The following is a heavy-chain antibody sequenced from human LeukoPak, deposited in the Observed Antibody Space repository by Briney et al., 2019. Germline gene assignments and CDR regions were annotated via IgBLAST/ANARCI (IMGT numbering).Heavy chain of an antibody. CDR2: ISSSSSYI. CDR3: ASDRVFYGLDV. Sequence: GSLSLSCAASGFPFSSYSMNWVRQAPGKGLEWVSSISSSSSYIYFADSVKGRFTISRDNARNTLYLQMNSLRPEDTAIYYCASDRVFYGLDVWGQGTTVTVSS. J-gene: IGHJ6*02. V-gene: IGHV3-21*01. CDR1: GFPFSSYS.